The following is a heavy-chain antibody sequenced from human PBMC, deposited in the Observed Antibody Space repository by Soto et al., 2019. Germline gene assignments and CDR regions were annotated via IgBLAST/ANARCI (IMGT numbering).Heavy chain of an antibody. Sequence: GGSLRLSCAASGFTFSSYAMSWVRQAPGKGLEWVSAISGSGGSTYYADSVKGRFTISRDNSKNTLYLQMNSLRAEDTAVYYCANQYSSSWYPQAFDIWGQGTMVTVSS. J-gene: IGHJ3*02. CDR2: ISGSGGST. D-gene: IGHD6-13*01. CDR3: ANQYSSSWYPQAFDI. V-gene: IGHV3-23*01. CDR1: GFTFSSYA.